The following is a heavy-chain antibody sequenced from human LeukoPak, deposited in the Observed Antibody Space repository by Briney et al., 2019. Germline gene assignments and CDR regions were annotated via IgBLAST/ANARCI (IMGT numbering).Heavy chain of an antibody. CDR2: INHSGST. CDR1: GGSFSGYY. J-gene: IGHJ3*02. Sequence: SETLSLTCAVYGGSFSGYYWSWIRQPPGKGLEWSGEINHSGSTNYNPSLKSRVTISVDTSKNQFSLKLSSVTAADTAVYYCARVPNCSSTSCYTEAFDIWGQGTMVTVSS. D-gene: IGHD2-2*02. V-gene: IGHV4-34*01. CDR3: ARVPNCSSTSCYTEAFDI.